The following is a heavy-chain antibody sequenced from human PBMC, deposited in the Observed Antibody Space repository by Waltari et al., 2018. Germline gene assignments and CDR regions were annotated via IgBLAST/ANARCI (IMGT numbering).Heavy chain of an antibody. CDR3: ATYIGASVGTAAFDV. D-gene: IGHD5-12*01. Sequence: LQLQESGPGLVKPPETLSLTCSVSGVSITSTRPYWGWIRQPPGQGLEWIGTMSYTGATYSSPSLQSRVTISRDTSKNQLSLTLGSVTAADTAVYYCATYIGASVGTAAFDVWGQGTMVTVSS. CDR2: MSYTGAT. V-gene: IGHV4-39*01. CDR1: GVSITSTRPY. J-gene: IGHJ3*01.